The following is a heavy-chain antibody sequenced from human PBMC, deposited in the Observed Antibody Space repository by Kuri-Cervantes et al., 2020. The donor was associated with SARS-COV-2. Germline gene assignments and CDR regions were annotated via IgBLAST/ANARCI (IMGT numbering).Heavy chain of an antibody. CDR1: GFSLSTSGMC. Sequence: SGPTLVKPTQTLSLNCPFSGFSLSTSGMCVSWIRQPPGKALEWLARIHWDDDKYYSTSLRTRLIISKDTSKNQVVLTMTYVDPVDTATYYCARVQATTVIADFWGQGTLVTVSS. J-gene: IGHJ4*02. D-gene: IGHD4-11*01. V-gene: IGHV2-70*11. CDR2: IHWDDDK. CDR3: ARVQATTVIADF.